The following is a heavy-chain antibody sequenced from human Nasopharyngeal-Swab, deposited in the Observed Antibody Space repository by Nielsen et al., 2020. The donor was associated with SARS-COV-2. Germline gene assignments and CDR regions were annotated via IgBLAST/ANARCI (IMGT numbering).Heavy chain of an antibody. CDR3: ARDRAHLWFGAYYYYGMDV. J-gene: IGHJ6*02. D-gene: IGHD3-10*01. V-gene: IGHV1-2*06. CDR2: INPNSGGT. Sequence: WVRQAPGQGLEWMGRINPNSGGTNYAQKFQGRVTMTRDTSISTAYMELSRLRSDDTAVYYCARDRAHLWFGAYYYYGMDVWGQGTTVTVSS.